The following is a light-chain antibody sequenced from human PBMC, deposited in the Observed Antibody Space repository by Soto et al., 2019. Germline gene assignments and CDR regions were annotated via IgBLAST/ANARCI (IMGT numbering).Light chain of an antibody. CDR2: DND. J-gene: IGLJ1*01. CDR3: GASDSSMSAYV. V-gene: IGLV1-51*01. CDR1: SSNIGSNF. Sequence: QSVLTQPPSVSAAPGQKVTISCSGSSSNIGSNFVAWYQQLPRTAPKLLIFDNDNRPSGIPDRFSGSKSGTSATLGIAGLQTGDEADYYCGASDSSMSAYVFGIGTNVTVL.